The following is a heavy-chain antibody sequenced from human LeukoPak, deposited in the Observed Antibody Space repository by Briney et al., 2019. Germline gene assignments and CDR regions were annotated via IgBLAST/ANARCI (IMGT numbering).Heavy chain of an antibody. Sequence: PSETLPLTCAVSGGSISSGGYSWSWIRQPPGKGLEWIGYIYHSGSTYYNPSLKSRVTISVDTSKNQFSLKLSSVTAADTAVYYCARGRGERGFFDYWGQGTLVTVSS. CDR1: GGSISSGGYS. V-gene: IGHV4-30-2*01. CDR3: ARGRGERGFFDY. J-gene: IGHJ4*02. CDR2: IYHSGST. D-gene: IGHD1-26*01.